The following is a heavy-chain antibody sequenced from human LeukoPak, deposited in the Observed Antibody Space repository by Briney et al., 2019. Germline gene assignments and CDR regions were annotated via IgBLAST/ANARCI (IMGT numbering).Heavy chain of an antibody. Sequence: SETLSLTCAVFGGSFSGYYWSWIRQSPEKGLEWIGEMSHTGATNYNPSLKSRVTVSVDTSKKQFSLNLRSVTAADTAVYYCARRGGTTPHFDYWGQGTLVTVSS. CDR2: MSHTGAT. D-gene: IGHD1-7*01. CDR1: GGSFSGYY. J-gene: IGHJ4*02. CDR3: ARRGGTTPHFDY. V-gene: IGHV4-34*01.